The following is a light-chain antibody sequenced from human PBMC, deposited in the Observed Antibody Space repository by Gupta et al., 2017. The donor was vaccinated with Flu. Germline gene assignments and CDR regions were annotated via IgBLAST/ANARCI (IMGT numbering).Light chain of an antibody. J-gene: IGLJ3*02. CDR1: SSNIGGYNY. V-gene: IGLV2-14*01. Sequence: QSALPQPASASGSPGQSITISCTGTSSNIGGYNYVSWYQQYPGKLPKLLLYEVSYRPSGISDRFSGSKSGNTASLTISGLQADDEADYYCSSYTGSVTVFGGGTKLTVL. CDR2: EVS. CDR3: SSYTGSVTV.